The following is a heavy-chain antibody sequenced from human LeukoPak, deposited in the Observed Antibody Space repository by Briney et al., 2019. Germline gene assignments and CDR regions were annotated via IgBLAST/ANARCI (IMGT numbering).Heavy chain of an antibody. J-gene: IGHJ6*03. D-gene: IGHD6-6*01. Sequence: KPSETLSLTCTVSGYSISSGYYWGWIRQPPGKGLEWIGSIYHGGSTYYNPSLKSRVTISVDTSKNQFSLKLSSVTAADTAVYYCVSSSYYYYYMDVWGKGTTVTVSS. V-gene: IGHV4-38-2*02. CDR3: VSSSYYYYYMDV. CDR2: IYHGGST. CDR1: GYSISSGYY.